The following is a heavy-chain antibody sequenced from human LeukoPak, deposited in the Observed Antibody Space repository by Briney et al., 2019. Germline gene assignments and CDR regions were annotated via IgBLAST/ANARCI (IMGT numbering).Heavy chain of an antibody. CDR1: GYSISSGYH. V-gene: IGHV4-38-2*01. J-gene: IGHJ3*02. CDR2: IYHSGST. D-gene: IGHD3-3*01. Sequence: PSETLSLTCAVSGYSISSGYHWGWIRQPPGKGLEWIGTIYHSGSTYYNPSLKSRVTISVDTSKNQFSLKLSSVTAADTAVYYCARLVFGVADNAFDIWGQGTMVTVSS. CDR3: ARLVFGVADNAFDI.